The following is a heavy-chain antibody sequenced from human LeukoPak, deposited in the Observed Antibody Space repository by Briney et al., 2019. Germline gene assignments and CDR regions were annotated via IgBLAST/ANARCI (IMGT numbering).Heavy chain of an antibody. V-gene: IGHV1-46*01. CDR2: INPSDGST. J-gene: IGHJ4*02. CDR1: GYSFTRNY. Sequence: GASVKVSCKASGYSFTRNYIHWVRQAPGQGLEWMGIINPSDGSTNYAQKFQGRVTMTRDTSTSTVYMELSSLRSEDTAVYYCAREEESPLPSDYWGQGTLVTVSS. CDR3: AREEESPLPSDY.